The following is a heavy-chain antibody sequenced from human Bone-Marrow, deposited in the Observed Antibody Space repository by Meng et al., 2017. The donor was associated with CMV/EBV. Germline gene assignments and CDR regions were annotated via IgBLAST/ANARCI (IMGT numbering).Heavy chain of an antibody. J-gene: IGHJ4*02. D-gene: IGHD3-3*01. V-gene: IGHV3-30*04. CDR3: TSRDFWSGGFDY. CDR1: EFTFSGYA. Sequence: GGSLRLSCAASEFTFSGYAMHWVRQAPGKGLEWVAAISYEGSDQYYADSVRGRFTVSRDHAKNALYLQMNSLRAEDTAVYYCTSRDFWSGGFDYWGQGTLVTVSS. CDR2: ISYEGSDQ.